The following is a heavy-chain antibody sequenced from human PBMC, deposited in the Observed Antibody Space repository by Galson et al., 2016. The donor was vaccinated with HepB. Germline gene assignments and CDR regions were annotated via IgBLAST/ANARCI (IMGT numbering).Heavy chain of an antibody. D-gene: IGHD7-27*01. CDR3: AKGEVWGSRYFYGVDV. V-gene: IGHV3-23*01. Sequence: SLRLSCAASGFTFTSYAMSWVRPAPGKGLEWVSGISGRDGRTYYADSVKGRFTISRDNSKNTLYLQINSLRAEDTAVYYCAKGEVWGSRYFYGVDVWGQGTTVTVSS. CDR2: ISGRDGRT. J-gene: IGHJ6*02. CDR1: GFTFTSYA.